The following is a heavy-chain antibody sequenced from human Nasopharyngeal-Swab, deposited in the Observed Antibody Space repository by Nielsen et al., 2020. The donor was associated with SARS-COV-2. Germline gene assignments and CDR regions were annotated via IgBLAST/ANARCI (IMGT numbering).Heavy chain of an antibody. CDR3: ARDQGALYCSGGSCYSGPQSNYYYGMDV. CDR1: GYTFTSYG. Sequence: ASVKVSCKASGYTFTSYGISWVRQAPGQGLEWMGWISAYNGNANYAQKLQGRVTMTTDTSTSTAYMELRSLRSDDTAVYYCARDQGALYCSGGSCYSGPQSNYYYGMDVWGQGTTVTVSS. D-gene: IGHD2-15*01. V-gene: IGHV1-18*01. J-gene: IGHJ6*02. CDR2: ISAYNGNA.